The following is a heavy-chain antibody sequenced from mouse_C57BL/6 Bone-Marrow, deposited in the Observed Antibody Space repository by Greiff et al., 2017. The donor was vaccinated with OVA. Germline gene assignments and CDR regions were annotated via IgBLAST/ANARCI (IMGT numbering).Heavy chain of an antibody. V-gene: IGHV1-15*01. CDR1: GYTFPDYE. Sequence: VQLQQSGAELVRPGASVTLSCKASGYTFPDYEMHWVKQTPVHGLEWIGAIDPETGGTAYNQKFKGKAILTADKSSSTAYMELRSLTSEDSAVYYCTIALCWDYWGQGTTLTVSS. J-gene: IGHJ2*01. CDR3: TIALCWDY. D-gene: IGHD2-3*01. CDR2: IDPETGGT.